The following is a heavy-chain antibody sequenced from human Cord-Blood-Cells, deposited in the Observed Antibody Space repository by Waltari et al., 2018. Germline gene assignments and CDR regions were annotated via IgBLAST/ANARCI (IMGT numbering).Heavy chain of an antibody. J-gene: IGHJ5*02. Sequence: QLQLQESGPGLVKPSETLSLTCTVSGGSISSSSYYWGWIRQPPGKGLEWIGSIYYSGSTYYHPSLKSRVTISVDTSKNQFSLKLSSVTAADTAVYYCAMSTHTFNPYPNWFDPWGQGTLVTVSS. CDR1: GGSISSSSYY. CDR3: AMSTHTFNPYPNWFDP. D-gene: IGHD2-2*02. CDR2: IYYSGST. V-gene: IGHV4-39*01.